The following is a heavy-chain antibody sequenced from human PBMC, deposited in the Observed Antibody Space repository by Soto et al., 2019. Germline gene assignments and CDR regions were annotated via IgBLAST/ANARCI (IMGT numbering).Heavy chain of an antibody. CDR2: INHSGST. V-gene: IGHV4-34*01. CDR1: GGSFSGYY. CDR3: ARGAKRPGIAAAGFLG. J-gene: IGHJ4*02. Sequence: SETLSLTCAGYGGSFSGYYWSWIRQPPGKGLEWIGEINHSGSTNYNPSLKSRVTISVDTSKNQFSLKLSSVTAADTAVYYCARGAKRPGIAAAGFLGWGQGTLVT. D-gene: IGHD6-13*01.